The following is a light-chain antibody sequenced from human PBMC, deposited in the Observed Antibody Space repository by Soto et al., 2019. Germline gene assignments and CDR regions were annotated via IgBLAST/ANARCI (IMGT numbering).Light chain of an antibody. CDR3: CSYAGSNSWV. V-gene: IGLV2-8*01. Sequence: QSALTQPPSASGSPSQSVTISCTGTSSDVGGYNYVSWYQQHPGKAPKLMIYEVSKRPSGVPFRFSASKSANTASLTVSGLQAEDEADYYCCSYAGSNSWVFGGGTKLTVL. CDR2: EVS. J-gene: IGLJ3*02. CDR1: SSDVGGYNY.